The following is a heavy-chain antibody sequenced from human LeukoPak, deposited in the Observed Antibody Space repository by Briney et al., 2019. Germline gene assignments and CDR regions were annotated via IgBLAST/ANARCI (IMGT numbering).Heavy chain of an antibody. D-gene: IGHD1-7*01. CDR3: ASEPRYNWNYPGAFDI. CDR1: GFTFSDYY. V-gene: IGHV3-11*01. J-gene: IGHJ3*02. Sequence: GGSLRLSCAASGFTFSDYYMSWIRQAPGKGLEWVSYISSSGSTIYYADSVKGRFTISKDNAKNSLYLQMNSLRAEDTAVYYCASEPRYNWNYPGAFDIWGQGTMVTVSS. CDR2: ISSSGSTI.